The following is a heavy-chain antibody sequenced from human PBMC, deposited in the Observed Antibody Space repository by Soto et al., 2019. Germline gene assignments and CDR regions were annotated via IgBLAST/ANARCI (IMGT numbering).Heavy chain of an antibody. V-gene: IGHV4-59*01. Sequence: SETLSLTCTVSGGSISNYYWSWIRQPPGKGLEWVGYFYDSGTTKYNPSLKSRVTISIDTSKNQISLKMNSVAAADTAVHYCARVDSGGYNNNWLDPLGQGILVTV. CDR2: FYDSGTT. J-gene: IGHJ5*02. CDR1: GGSISNYY. CDR3: ARVDSGGYNNNWLDP. D-gene: IGHD3-22*01.